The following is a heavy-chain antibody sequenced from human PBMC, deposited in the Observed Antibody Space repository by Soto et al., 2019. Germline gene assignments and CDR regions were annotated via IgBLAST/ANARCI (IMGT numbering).Heavy chain of an antibody. V-gene: IGHV4-34*01. J-gene: IGHJ4*02. D-gene: IGHD4-17*01. CDR1: VGSFSGYY. Sequence: SETLSLTCAVYVGSFSGYYWSWIRQPPGKWLEWIGEIDHSGSTNXXPSLKCRVXISVDASENQVXLKLSXVTAADTAVYYCARASTTVPFDYWRQGTLVTVSS. CDR3: ARASTTVPFDY. CDR2: IDHSGST.